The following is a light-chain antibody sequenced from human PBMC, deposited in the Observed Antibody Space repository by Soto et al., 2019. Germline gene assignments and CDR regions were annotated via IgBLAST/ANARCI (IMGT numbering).Light chain of an antibody. CDR2: DAS. CDR1: QSVSSY. J-gene: IGKJ5*01. CDR3: QQRSNWPPIT. Sequence: EIVLTQCPATLSLSPGERATLSCRASQSVSSYLAWYQQKPGQAPRLLIYDASNRATGIPARFSGGGSGTDFTLTIDNLEPEDFAIYYCQQRSNWPPITFGQGTRLEIK. V-gene: IGKV3-11*01.